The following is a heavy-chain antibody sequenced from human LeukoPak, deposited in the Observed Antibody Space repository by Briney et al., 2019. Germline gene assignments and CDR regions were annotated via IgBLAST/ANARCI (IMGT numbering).Heavy chain of an antibody. CDR3: ARRGVYSYGFDY. CDR1: AFTFSDYY. CDR2: ISSSGSTI. D-gene: IGHD5-18*01. J-gene: IGHJ4*02. Sequence: GGSLRLSCAASAFTFSDYYMSWIRQAPGRGLEWISYISSSGSTIYYADSVKGRFTISRDNAKNSLSLQMNSLRAEDTAVYYCARRGVYSYGFDYWGQGTLVTVSS. V-gene: IGHV3-11*01.